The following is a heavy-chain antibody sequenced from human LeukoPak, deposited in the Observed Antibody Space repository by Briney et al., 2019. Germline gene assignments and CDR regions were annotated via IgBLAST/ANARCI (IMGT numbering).Heavy chain of an antibody. V-gene: IGHV3-23*01. CDR1: GFTFSSYA. D-gene: IGHD6-13*01. J-gene: IGHJ5*02. CDR2: ISGSGGST. Sequence: GGSLRLSYAASGFTFSSYAMSWVRQAPGKGLEWDSAISGSGGSTYYADSVKGRFTISRDNSKNTLYLQMNSLRAEDTAVYYCAKDQGIAPAVNNWFDPWGQGTLVTVSS. CDR3: AKDQGIAPAVNNWFDP.